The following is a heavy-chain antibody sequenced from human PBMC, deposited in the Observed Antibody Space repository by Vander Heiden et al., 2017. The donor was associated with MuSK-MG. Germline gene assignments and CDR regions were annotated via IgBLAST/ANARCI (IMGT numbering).Heavy chain of an antibody. Sequence: EVQLVESGGALVKPGGSLSLPGAASGLTFSNAWMGWVRKAPGKGREWVGRIKSKTDGGTTDYAAPVKGRFTISRDESKNTLYLKMNSMKTEDTAVYYCTTGLWGDYFDYWGQGNLVTVSS. CDR3: TTGLWGDYFDY. CDR1: GLTFSNAW. J-gene: IGHJ4*02. D-gene: IGHD3-16*01. CDR2: IKSKTDGGTT. V-gene: IGHV3-15*02.